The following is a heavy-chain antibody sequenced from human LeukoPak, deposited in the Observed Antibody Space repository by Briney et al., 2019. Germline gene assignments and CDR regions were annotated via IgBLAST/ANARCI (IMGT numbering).Heavy chain of an antibody. Sequence: SVKVSCKASGGTFSSYAISWVRQAPGQGLEWMGGIIPIFGTANYAQKFQGRVTITADESTSTAYMELSSLRSEDTAVYYCARKKHMVATGYYFDYWGQGTLVTVSS. CDR1: GGTFSSYA. CDR2: IIPIFGTA. CDR3: ARKKHMVATGYYFDY. V-gene: IGHV1-69*01. D-gene: IGHD5-12*01. J-gene: IGHJ4*02.